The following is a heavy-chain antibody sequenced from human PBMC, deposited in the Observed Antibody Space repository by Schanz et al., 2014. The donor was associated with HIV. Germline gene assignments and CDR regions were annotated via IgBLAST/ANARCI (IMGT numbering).Heavy chain of an antibody. J-gene: IGHJ6*02. CDR3: AKVARWDYYNMDV. V-gene: IGHV3-30*18. CDR1: GFIFSSYG. Sequence: QVQLVESGGGVVQPGRSLRLSCAASGFIFSSYGMHWVRQAPGKGLEWVAVISYDGSNKYYADSVKGRFTISRDNSKNTLCLQMNSLRAEDTAVYHCAKVARWDYYNMDVWGQGTTVTVSS. CDR2: ISYDGSNK.